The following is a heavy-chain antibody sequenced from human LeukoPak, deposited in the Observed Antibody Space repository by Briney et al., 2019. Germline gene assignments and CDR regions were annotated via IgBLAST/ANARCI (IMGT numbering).Heavy chain of an antibody. D-gene: IGHD3-3*01. CDR2: ISYDGGSA. J-gene: IGHJ6*02. CDR3: ARGRYDFWSGYYTIYYYYGMDV. CDR1: GFTFSTYG. V-gene: IGHV3-30*03. Sequence: GGSLRLSCAASGFTFSTYGMHWVRQAPGKGLEWVAIISYDGGSAYYADSVKGRFTISRDNAKNSLYLQMNSLRAEDTAVYYCARGRYDFWSGYYTIYYYYGMDVWGQGTTVTVSS.